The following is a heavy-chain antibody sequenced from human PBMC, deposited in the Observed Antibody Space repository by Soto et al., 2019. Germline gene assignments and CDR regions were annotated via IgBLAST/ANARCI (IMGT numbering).Heavy chain of an antibody. CDR2: IIPILGIA. CDR1: GGTFSSYT. V-gene: IGHV1-69*02. J-gene: IGHJ4*02. Sequence: QVQLVQSGAEVKKPGSSVKVSCKASGGTFSSYTISWVRQAPGQGLEWMGRIIPILGIANYAQKFQGRVTITADKSPSKAYMELSSLRSEDTAVYYCARGGVVTPDYWGQGTLVTVSS. D-gene: IGHD2-21*02. CDR3: ARGGVVTPDY.